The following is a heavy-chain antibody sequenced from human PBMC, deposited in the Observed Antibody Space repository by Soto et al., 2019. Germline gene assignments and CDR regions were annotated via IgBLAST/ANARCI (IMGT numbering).Heavy chain of an antibody. CDR3: AHFRMDAFDI. V-gene: IGHV4-31*03. D-gene: IGHD2-15*01. CDR2: IYYSGST. Sequence: TLSLTCTVSGGSISSGGYYWSWIRQHPGKGLEWIGYIYYSGSTYYNPSLKSRVTISVDTSKNQFSLKLCSVTAADTAVYYCAHFRMDAFDIWGQGTMVTVSS. CDR1: GGSISSGGYY. J-gene: IGHJ3*02.